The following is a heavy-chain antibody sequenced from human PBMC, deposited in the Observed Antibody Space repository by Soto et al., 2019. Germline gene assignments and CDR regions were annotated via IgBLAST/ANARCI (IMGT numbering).Heavy chain of an antibody. J-gene: IGHJ5*02. CDR1: GYTFTSYD. D-gene: IGHD3-3*01. CDR3: ARAGGYDFWSGYYLNWSDP. V-gene: IGHV1-8*01. CDR2: MNPNSGNT. Sequence: GASVKVSCKASGYTFTSYDINWVRQATGQGLEWMGWMNPNSGNTGYAQKFQGRVTMTRNTSISTAYMELSSLRSEDTAVYYCARAGGYDFWSGYYLNWSDPWGQGTLVTVSS.